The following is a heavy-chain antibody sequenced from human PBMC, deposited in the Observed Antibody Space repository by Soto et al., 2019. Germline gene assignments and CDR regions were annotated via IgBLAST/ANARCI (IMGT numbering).Heavy chain of an antibody. J-gene: IGHJ5*02. Sequence: SETLSLTCTVSGGSISSSSYYWGWIRQPPGKGLEWIGSIYYSGSTYYNPSLKSRVTISVDTSKNQFSLKLSSVTAADTAVYCCARERRDGYPEDNWFDPWGQGTLVTVSS. CDR1: GGSISSSSYY. D-gene: IGHD5-12*01. V-gene: IGHV4-39*01. CDR2: IYYSGST. CDR3: ARERRDGYPEDNWFDP.